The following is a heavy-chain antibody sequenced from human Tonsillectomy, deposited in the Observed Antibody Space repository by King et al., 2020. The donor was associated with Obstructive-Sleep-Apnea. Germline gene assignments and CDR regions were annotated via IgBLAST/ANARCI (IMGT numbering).Heavy chain of an antibody. CDR3: AKDESRVAATGFFDS. Sequence: DVQLVESGGVVVQPGGPLRLSCAASGFTFDDYAMRWVRQGAGKGLEWVSLISDDGISNYYADSVKGRFPISRDNSKNTLYLQMNSLRPEDTALYYCAKDESRVAATGFFDSWGQGTLVTVSS. CDR2: ISDDGISN. D-gene: IGHD6-13*01. CDR1: GFTFDDYA. V-gene: IGHV3-43D*03. J-gene: IGHJ4*02.